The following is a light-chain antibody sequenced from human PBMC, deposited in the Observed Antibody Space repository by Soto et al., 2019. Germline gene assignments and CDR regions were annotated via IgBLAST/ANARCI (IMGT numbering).Light chain of an antibody. V-gene: IGKV1-9*01. Sequence: IQLTQSPSSLSASVGDRVTITCRASQGISSYLAWYQQKPGKAPKLLIYSASSLQSGVPSRFSGSGSGTGFTLTISNLQPEDFATYYCQQLTSFPFTCGGGTRVEIK. J-gene: IGKJ4*01. CDR3: QQLTSFPFT. CDR2: SAS. CDR1: QGISSY.